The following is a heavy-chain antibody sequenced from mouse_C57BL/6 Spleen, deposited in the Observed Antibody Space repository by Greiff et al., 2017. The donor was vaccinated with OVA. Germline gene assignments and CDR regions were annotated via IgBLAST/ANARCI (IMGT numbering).Heavy chain of an antibody. D-gene: IGHD2-4*01. CDR2: ISYDGSN. CDR3: ARLPYDYDEDWYFDV. CDR1: GYSITSGYY. J-gene: IGHJ1*03. Sequence: EVKLMESGPGLVKPSQSLSLTCSVTGYSITSGYYWNWIRQFPGNKLEWMGYISYDGSNNYNPSLKNRISITRDTSKNQFFLKLNSMTTEDTATYYCARLPYDYDEDWYFDVWGTGTTVTVSS. V-gene: IGHV3-6*01.